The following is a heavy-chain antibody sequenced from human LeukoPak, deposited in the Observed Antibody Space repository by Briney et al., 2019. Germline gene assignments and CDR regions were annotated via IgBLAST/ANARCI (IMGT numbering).Heavy chain of an antibody. CDR3: ARYGLAYTYDF. D-gene: IGHD3-16*01. J-gene: IGHJ4*02. V-gene: IGHV4-59*01. CDR1: GGSISGYY. Sequence: SETLSLTCSVSGGSISGYYWSWIRQPPGKGLECIGYIYYSGSTNYNPSLKSRVTMSVDTSKNQFSLKLSSVTAADTAVYYCARYGLAYTYDFWGQGTLVTVSS. CDR2: IYYSGST.